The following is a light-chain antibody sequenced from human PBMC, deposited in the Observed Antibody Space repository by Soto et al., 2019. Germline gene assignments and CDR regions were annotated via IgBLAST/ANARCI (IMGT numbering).Light chain of an antibody. J-gene: IGLJ1*01. CDR1: SSDIGAGYD. V-gene: IGLV1-40*01. CDR3: CSYAGSSTFV. Sequence: QSVLTQPPSVSGAPGQRVTISCVGSSSDIGAGYDVHWYQQLPGTAPKLLIYGNDNRPSGVSDRFSGSKSGNTASLTISGLQAEDEADYYCCSYAGSSTFVFGTGTKVTVL. CDR2: GND.